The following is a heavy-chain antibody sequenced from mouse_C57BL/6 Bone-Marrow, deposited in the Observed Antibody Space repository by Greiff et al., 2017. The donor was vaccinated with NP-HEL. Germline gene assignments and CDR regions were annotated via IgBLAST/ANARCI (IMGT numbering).Heavy chain of an antibody. D-gene: IGHD1-1*01. CDR2: IRNKANNHAT. J-gene: IGHJ3*01. CDR1: GFTFSDAW. Sequence: EVKLEESGGGLVQPGGSMKLSCAASGFTFSDAWMDWVRQSPEKGLEWVAEIRNKANNHATYYAESVKGRFTISRDDSKSSVYLQMNSVRAEDTGIYYCTRGHGRSRAWFAYWGQGTLVTVSA. CDR3: TRGHGRSRAWFAY. V-gene: IGHV6-6*01.